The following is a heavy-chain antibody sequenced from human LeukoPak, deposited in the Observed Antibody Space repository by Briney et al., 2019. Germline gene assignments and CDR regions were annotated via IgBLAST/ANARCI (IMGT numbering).Heavy chain of an antibody. CDR3: ARDLRSYGRAFDI. D-gene: IGHD5-18*01. V-gene: IGHV1-69*05. Sequence: SVKVSCKASGGTFSSYAISWVRQAPGQGLEWMGMIIPIFGTANYAQKFQGRVTITTDESTSTAYMELSSLRAEDTAVYYCARDLRSYGRAFDIWGQGTMVTVSS. J-gene: IGHJ3*02. CDR1: GGTFSSYA. CDR2: IIPIFGTA.